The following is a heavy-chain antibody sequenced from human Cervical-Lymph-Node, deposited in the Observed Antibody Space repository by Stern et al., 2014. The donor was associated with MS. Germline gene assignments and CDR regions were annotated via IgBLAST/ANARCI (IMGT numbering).Heavy chain of an antibody. D-gene: IGHD3-22*01. CDR2: LSGNGKTI. CDR1: GFIFSDYY. V-gene: IGHV3-11*01. Sequence: DQLVESGGGLVKPGGSLRLSCAASGFIFSDYYMMWIRQAPGKGLEWVAHLSGNGKTIHYSDSVKGRFTISRDNAKNSLYLQMNSLRAEDTAVYYCARDQGYYDSTGDYPYYFDYWGQGSRVTVSS. J-gene: IGHJ4*02. CDR3: ARDQGYYDSTGDYPYYFDY.